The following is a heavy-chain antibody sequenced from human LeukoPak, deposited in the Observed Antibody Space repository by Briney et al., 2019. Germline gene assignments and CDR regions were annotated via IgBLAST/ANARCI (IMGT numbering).Heavy chain of an antibody. J-gene: IGHJ4*02. CDR3: ARGIEQQLPPGY. CDR1: GGSISSGGYY. V-gene: IGHV4-30-2*01. CDR2: IYHSGST. Sequence: SQTLSLTCTVSGGSISSGGYYWSWIRQPPGKGLEWIGYIYHSGSTYYNPSLKSRVTISVDRSKNQFSLKLSSVTAADTAVYYCARGIEQQLPPGYWGQGTLVTVSS. D-gene: IGHD6-13*01.